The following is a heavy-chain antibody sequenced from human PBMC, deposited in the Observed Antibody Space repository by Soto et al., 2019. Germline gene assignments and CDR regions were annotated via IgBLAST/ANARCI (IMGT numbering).Heavy chain of an antibody. Sequence: SGGSLRLSCAASGFTFSSYSMNWVRQAPGKGLEWVSSISSSSSYIYYADSVKGRFTISRDNAKNSLYLQMNSLRAEDTAVYYCARDFRGYSYGYFDYWGQGTLVTVSS. D-gene: IGHD5-18*01. CDR2: ISSSSSYI. CDR3: ARDFRGYSYGYFDY. V-gene: IGHV3-21*01. CDR1: GFTFSSYS. J-gene: IGHJ4*02.